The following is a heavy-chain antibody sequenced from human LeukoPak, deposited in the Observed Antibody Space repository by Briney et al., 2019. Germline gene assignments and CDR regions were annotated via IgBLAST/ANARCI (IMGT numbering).Heavy chain of an antibody. D-gene: IGHD1-26*01. Sequence: SETLSLTCTVSGGSISSYYWSWIRQPPGKGLEWIGYIYYSGSTNYNPSLKSRVTISVDTSKNQFSLKLSSVTAADTAVYYCARSPGGSYFGYWGQGTLVTVSS. V-gene: IGHV4-59*01. CDR2: IYYSGST. CDR1: GGSISSYY. J-gene: IGHJ4*02. CDR3: ARSPGGSYFGY.